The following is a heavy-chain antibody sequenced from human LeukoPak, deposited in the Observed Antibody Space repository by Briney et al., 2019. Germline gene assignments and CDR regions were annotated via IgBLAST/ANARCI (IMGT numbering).Heavy chain of an antibody. CDR2: IYTSGST. V-gene: IGHV4-4*07. Sequence: TSETLSLTCTVSGGSISSYYWSWIRQPAGKGLEWIGRIYTSGSTNYNPSLKSRVTMSVDTSKNRFSLKLSSVTAADTAVYYCARVTDYGDYDDAFDIWGQGTMVTVSS. CDR3: ARVTDYGDYDDAFDI. D-gene: IGHD4-17*01. CDR1: GGSISSYY. J-gene: IGHJ3*02.